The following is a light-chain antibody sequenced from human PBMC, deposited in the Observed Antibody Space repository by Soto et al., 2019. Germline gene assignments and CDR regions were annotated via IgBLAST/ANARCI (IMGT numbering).Light chain of an antibody. CDR1: SGHSSYI. J-gene: IGLJ3*02. CDR3: ETWDSNTHV. CDR2: LEGSGSY. Sequence: QAVVTQSSSASASLGSSVKLTCTLSSGHSSYIIAWHQQQPGKAPRYLMKLEGSGSYNKGSGAPDRFSGSSSGADRYLTISNLQFEDEADYYCETWDSNTHVFGGGTKVTVL. V-gene: IGLV4-60*02.